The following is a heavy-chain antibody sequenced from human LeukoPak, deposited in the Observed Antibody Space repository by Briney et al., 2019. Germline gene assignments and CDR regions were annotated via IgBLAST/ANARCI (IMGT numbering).Heavy chain of an antibody. CDR1: GGTFSSYA. V-gene: IGHV1-69*13. CDR3: ARVVGATMFGRFDP. CDR2: IIPIFGTA. J-gene: IGHJ5*02. Sequence: GASVKVSCKASGGTFSSYAFSWVRQAPGQGLEWMGGIIPIFGTANYAQKFQGRVTITADESTSTAYMELRSLRSDDTAVYYCARVVGATMFGRFDPWGQGTLVTVSS. D-gene: IGHD1-26*01.